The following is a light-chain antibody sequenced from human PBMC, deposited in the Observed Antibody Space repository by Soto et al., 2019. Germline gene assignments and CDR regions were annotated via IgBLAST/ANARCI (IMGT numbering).Light chain of an antibody. V-gene: IGKV3-11*01. CDR2: GAS. Sequence: EIVMTQSPATLSVSPGERATLSCRASQSLSSNLAWYQQKPGQAPRLLIYGASSRATGIPDRFSGSGSGTDFTLTISSLEPEDFAVYYCQQRSNWPPLTVGQGTRLEIK. CDR1: QSLSSN. J-gene: IGKJ5*01. CDR3: QQRSNWPPLT.